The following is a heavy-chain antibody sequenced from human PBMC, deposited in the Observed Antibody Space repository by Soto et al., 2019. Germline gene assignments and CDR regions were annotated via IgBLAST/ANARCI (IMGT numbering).Heavy chain of an antibody. CDR2: INPNSGGT. CDR1: GYTFTGYY. V-gene: IGHV1-2*04. Sequence: APVKVSCKASGYTFTGYYMHWVRQAPGQGLEWMGWINPNSGGTNYAQKFQGWVTMTRDTSISTAYMELSRLRSDDTAVYYCASGLGGLGSHTDYYYYYGMGVWGQGTTVTRLL. CDR3: ASGLGGLGSHTDYYYYYGMGV. D-gene: IGHD3-10*01. J-gene: IGHJ6*02.